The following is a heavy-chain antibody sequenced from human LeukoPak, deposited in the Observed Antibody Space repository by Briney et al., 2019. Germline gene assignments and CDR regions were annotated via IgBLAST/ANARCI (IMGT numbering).Heavy chain of an antibody. CDR2: IKQDGSEK. Sequence: GGSLRLSCAASGFTFSSYWMSWVRQAPGKGLEWVANIKQDGSEKYYVDSVKGRFTISRDNAKNPLYLQMNSLRAEDTAVYYCARDLLVGGSGYHYWGQGTLVTVSS. CDR1: GFTFSSYW. D-gene: IGHD3-22*01. J-gene: IGHJ4*02. CDR3: ARDLLVGGSGYHY. V-gene: IGHV3-7*01.